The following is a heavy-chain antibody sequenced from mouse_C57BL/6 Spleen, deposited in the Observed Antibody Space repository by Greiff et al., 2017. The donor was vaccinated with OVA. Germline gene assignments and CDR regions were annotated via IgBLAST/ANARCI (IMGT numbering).Heavy chain of an antibody. Sequence: QVQLQQPGAELVKPGASVKMSCKASGYTFTSYWITWVKQRPGQGLEWIGDIYPGSGSTNYNEKFKSKATLTVDTSSSTAYMQLSSLTSEDSAVYYGARGGLRRYYAMDYWGQGTSVTVSS. CDR2: IYPGSGST. CDR1: GYTFTSYW. J-gene: IGHJ4*01. CDR3: ARGGLRRYYAMDY. D-gene: IGHD2-4*01. V-gene: IGHV1-55*01.